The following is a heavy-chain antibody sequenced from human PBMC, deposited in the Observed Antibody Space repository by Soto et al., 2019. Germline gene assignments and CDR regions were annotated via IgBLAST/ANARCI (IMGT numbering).Heavy chain of an antibody. J-gene: IGHJ6*02. D-gene: IGHD3-22*01. V-gene: IGHV5-51*01. CDR3: ASSSSESGYYYYYYGMDV. CDR2: IYPGDSDT. Sequence: GEPLKISCKGSGYSFASYWIGWVRQIPGKGLEWMGIIYPGDSDTRYSPSFQGQVTISADKSISTAYLQWSSLKASDTAMYYCASSSSESGYYYYYYGMDVWGQGTTVTVSS. CDR1: GYSFASYW.